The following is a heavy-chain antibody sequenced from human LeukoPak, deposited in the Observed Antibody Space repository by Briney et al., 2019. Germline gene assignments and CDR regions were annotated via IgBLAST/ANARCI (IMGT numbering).Heavy chain of an antibody. CDR3: ARREDGRYTIDY. J-gene: IGHJ4*02. Sequence: SETLSLTCTVSGGSISSSYYYWGWIRQPPGKGLEWIGSIYYSGSTYYNPSLKSRVTISVDTSKNQFSLKLRSVTAADTAVYYCARREDGRYTIDYWGQGTLVTVSS. CDR2: IYYSGST. V-gene: IGHV4-39*01. D-gene: IGHD5-24*01. CDR1: GGSISSSYYY.